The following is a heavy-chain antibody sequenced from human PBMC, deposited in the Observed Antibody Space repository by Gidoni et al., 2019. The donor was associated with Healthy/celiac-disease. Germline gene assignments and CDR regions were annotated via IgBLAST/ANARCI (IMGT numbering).Heavy chain of an antibody. CDR2: INHSGST. V-gene: IGHV4-34*01. Sequence: QVQLQPWGAGLLKPSETLSLTCAVYGGSFSGDYWSWIRQPPGKGLEWIGEINHSGSTNYNPSLKSRVTISVDTSKNQFSLKLSSVTAADTAVYYCARVQNTMVRGVHDYWGQGTLVTVSS. CDR1: GGSFSGDY. D-gene: IGHD3-10*01. J-gene: IGHJ4*02. CDR3: ARVQNTMVRGVHDY.